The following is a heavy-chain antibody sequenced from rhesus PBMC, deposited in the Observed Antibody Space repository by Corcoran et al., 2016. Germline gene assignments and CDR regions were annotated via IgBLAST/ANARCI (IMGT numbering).Heavy chain of an antibody. CDR3: ASAAAAGHIDY. Sequence: QVQLQESGPGLVKPSETLSLTCAVSGGSISGYDYWSWNRQPPGKVLEWIRRIYGSGGSNYLNPSLKSGVALSVDTSKNQFSLKLSSVTAAATAVYYCASAAAAGHIDYWGQGVLVTVSS. D-gene: IGHD6S26*01. V-gene: IGHV4S14*01. J-gene: IGHJ4*01. CDR1: GGSISGYDY. CDR2: IYGSGGSN.